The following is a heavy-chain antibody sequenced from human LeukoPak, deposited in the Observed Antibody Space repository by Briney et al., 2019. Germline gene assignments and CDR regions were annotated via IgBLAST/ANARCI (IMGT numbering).Heavy chain of an antibody. CDR2: IYYSGST. J-gene: IGHJ4*02. Sequence: SETLSLTCTVSGGSISSSSYYWGWIRQPPGKGLEWIGSIYYSGSTYYNPSLKSRVTISVDTSKNQFSLKLGSVTAADTAVYYCARDLADSSGSFDYWGQGTLVTVSS. CDR1: GGSISSSSYY. D-gene: IGHD3-22*01. V-gene: IGHV4-39*07. CDR3: ARDLADSSGSFDY.